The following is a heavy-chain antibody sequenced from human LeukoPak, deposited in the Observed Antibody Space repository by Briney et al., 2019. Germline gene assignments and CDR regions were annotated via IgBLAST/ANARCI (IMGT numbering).Heavy chain of an antibody. CDR3: TKRVKYGGTWDHFAD. Sequence: GGSLRLSCAASGFTFSSYAMSWVRQAPGKGLEWVSYISSSGSTIYYADSVKGRFTISRDNAENSLYLQMNSLRAEDTAVYYCTKRVKYGGTWDHFADWGQGTLVTVSS. V-gene: IGHV3-48*04. CDR1: GFTFSSYA. J-gene: IGHJ4*02. D-gene: IGHD1-26*01. CDR2: ISSSGSTI.